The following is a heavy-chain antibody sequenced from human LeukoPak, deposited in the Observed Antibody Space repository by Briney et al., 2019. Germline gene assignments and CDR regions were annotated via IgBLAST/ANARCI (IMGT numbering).Heavy chain of an antibody. D-gene: IGHD3-22*01. Sequence: SETLSLTCTVSGGSISGSSYYWGWIRQPPGKGLEWVGSIYYSGSTYYNPSLKSRVTISVDTSKNQFSLKLTSVTAADTALYYCARELRYDNSDSGAFWGQGTVVTVSS. J-gene: IGHJ3*01. CDR3: ARELRYDNSDSGAF. CDR1: GGSISGSSYY. V-gene: IGHV4-39*07. CDR2: IYYSGST.